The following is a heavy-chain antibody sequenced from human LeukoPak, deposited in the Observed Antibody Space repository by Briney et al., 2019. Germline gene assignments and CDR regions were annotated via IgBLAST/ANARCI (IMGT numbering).Heavy chain of an antibody. D-gene: IGHD3-10*01. V-gene: IGHV3-74*01. CDR1: GFTFNTYW. Sequence: GGSLRLSCAASGFTFNTYWMHWVRQAPGKGLVWVSHINPDGSQTNYADSVTGRFTISRDNAKNTLYLQMNSLRAEDTAVYYCARDPVRRDSYWGQGTLVTVSS. CDR2: INPDGSQT. CDR3: ARDPVRRDSY. J-gene: IGHJ4*02.